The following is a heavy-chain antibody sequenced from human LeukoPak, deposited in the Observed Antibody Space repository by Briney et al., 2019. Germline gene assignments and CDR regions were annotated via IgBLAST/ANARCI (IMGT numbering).Heavy chain of an antibody. CDR3: AREGEMATQGFDI. V-gene: IGHV1-24*01. CDR1: GYTLTELS. CDR2: FDPEDGET. D-gene: IGHD5-24*01. Sequence: ASVKVSCKVSGYTLTELSMHWVRQAPGKGLEWMGGFDPEDGETIYAQKFQGRVTMTRDTSTSTVYMELSSLRSEDTAVYYCAREGEMATQGFDIWGQGTMVTVSS. J-gene: IGHJ3*02.